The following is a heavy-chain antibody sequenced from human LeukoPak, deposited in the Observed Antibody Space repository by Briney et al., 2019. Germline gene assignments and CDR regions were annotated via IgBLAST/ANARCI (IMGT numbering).Heavy chain of an antibody. CDR2: IKQDGSEK. Sequence: GGSLRLSCAASGFTFSTYWMSWVRQAPGKGLEWVANIKQDGSEKYYVDSVKGRFTISRDNAKNSVYLQMNSLRAEDTAVYYCAREERSSWYESSLYYFDYWGQGTLVTVSS. CDR1: GFTFSTYW. D-gene: IGHD6-13*01. J-gene: IGHJ4*02. V-gene: IGHV3-7*03. CDR3: AREERSSWYESSLYYFDY.